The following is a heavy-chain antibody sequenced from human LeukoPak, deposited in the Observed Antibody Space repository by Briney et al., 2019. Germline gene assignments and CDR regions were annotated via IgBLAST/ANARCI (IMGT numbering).Heavy chain of an antibody. V-gene: IGHV3-33*01. J-gene: IGHJ4*02. Sequence: GGSLRLSCAASGFTFSSYGMHWVRQAPGKGLEWVAVIWYDGSNKYYADSVKGRFTISRDNSKNTLYLQMNSLRAEDTAVYYCARDLPHTAMVSGFDYWGQGTLVTVSS. CDR1: GFTFSSYG. CDR3: ARDLPHTAMVSGFDY. CDR2: IWYDGSNK. D-gene: IGHD5-18*01.